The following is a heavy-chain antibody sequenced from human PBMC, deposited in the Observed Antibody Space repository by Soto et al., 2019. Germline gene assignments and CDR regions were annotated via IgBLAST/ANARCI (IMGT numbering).Heavy chain of an antibody. Sequence: SETLSLTCSVSVVSIGTYYWSWMRQSPGKGLEWLGDVYYSGSTNYNPSLRSRVTISVDTSNNQFSLKLISVTAADPAVYYCARARPFTIFGMLRWFDPWGQGTLVTVSS. CDR3: ARARPFTIFGMLRWFDP. V-gene: IGHV4-59*01. J-gene: IGHJ5*02. D-gene: IGHD3-3*01. CDR2: VYYSGST. CDR1: VVSIGTYY.